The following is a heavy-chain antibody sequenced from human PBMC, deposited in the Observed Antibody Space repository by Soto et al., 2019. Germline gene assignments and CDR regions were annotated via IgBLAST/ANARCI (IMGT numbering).Heavy chain of an antibody. CDR2: IYWDGDM. Sequence: QVTWKESGPTLVTPTQALTLTCTFSGFSLSTSGVGVGWIHQPTGKALESLALIYWDGDMHYSPSLKGRLTINKATSKTQVVLTIINMDPVAPSTYYCAHVSFYYDSSGYYDFDYWGQGTLVTVSS. J-gene: IGHJ4*02. D-gene: IGHD3-22*01. V-gene: IGHV2-5*02. CDR1: GFSLSTSGVG. CDR3: AHVSFYYDSSGYYDFDY.